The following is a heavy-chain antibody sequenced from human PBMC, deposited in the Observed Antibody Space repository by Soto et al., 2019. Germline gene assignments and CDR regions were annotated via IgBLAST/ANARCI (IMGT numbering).Heavy chain of an antibody. J-gene: IGHJ6*02. CDR3: AKGVFARDYYYHGMDV. D-gene: IGHD6-13*01. CDR2: IYSGGGT. Sequence: VQLVESGGGLIQPGESLRLSCEASGFTVSSNYMSWVRQAPGKGLEWVSGIYSGGGTYYADSVKGRFTISRDNSKNTVNLQMNSLRDEDTAVYYCAKGVFARDYYYHGMDVWGQGTTVTVSS. CDR1: GFTVSSNY. V-gene: IGHV3-53*01.